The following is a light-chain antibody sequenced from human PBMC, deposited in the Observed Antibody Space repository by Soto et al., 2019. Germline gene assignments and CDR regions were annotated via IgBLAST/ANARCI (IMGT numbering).Light chain of an antibody. CDR2: DAS. CDR1: QSISSY. J-gene: IGKJ3*01. V-gene: IGKV3-11*01. Sequence: EIVLTQSPATLSLSPGERATLSCRASQSISSYLAWYQQKPGQAPRLLIYDASNRATGIPARFSGSGSGTDFTLTISSLETEDCAVYYCQQRSNWPPITFGPGTKVDIK. CDR3: QQRSNWPPIT.